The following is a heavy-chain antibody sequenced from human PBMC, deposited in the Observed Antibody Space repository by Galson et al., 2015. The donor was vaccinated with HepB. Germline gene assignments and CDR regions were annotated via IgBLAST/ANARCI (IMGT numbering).Heavy chain of an antibody. CDR1: GYTFTSYG. J-gene: IGHJ4*02. Sequence: SVKVSCKASGYTFTSYGISWVRQAPGQGLEWMGWISAYNGNTNYAQKLQGRVTMTTDTSTSTAYMELRSLRSDDTAVYYCARARYCSSTSCYGDYWGQGTLVTVSS. D-gene: IGHD2-2*01. CDR3: ARARYCSSTSCYGDY. CDR2: ISAYNGNT. V-gene: IGHV1-18*01.